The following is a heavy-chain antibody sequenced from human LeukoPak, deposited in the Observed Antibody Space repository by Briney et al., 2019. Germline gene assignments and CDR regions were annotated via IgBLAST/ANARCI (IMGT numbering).Heavy chain of an antibody. V-gene: IGHV4-59*01. J-gene: IGHJ4*02. D-gene: IGHD6-13*01. CDR3: ARTPAAGTRYLDY. CDR2: IYYSGST. CDR1: GGSISSYY. Sequence: SETLSLTCTVSGGSISSYYWSWIRQPPGKGLEWIGYIYYSGSTNYNPSLKSRVTISVDTSKNQFSLKLSSVTAGDTAVYYCARTPAAGTRYLDYWGQGALVTVSS.